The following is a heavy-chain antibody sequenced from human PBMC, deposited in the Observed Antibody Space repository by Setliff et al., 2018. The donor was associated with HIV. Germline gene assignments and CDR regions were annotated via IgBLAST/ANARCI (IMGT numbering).Heavy chain of an antibody. D-gene: IGHD2-21*01. Sequence: GGSLRLSCTAPGSTFNFFAVSWVRQAPGKGLEWISGISGCGSGSRTDYVDSVKGRFTISRDNSKNTLYLQLNSLRPEDTAIYYCAKHECCVGCYYYMDVWGKGTTVTVSS. CDR2: ISGCGSGSRT. J-gene: IGHJ6*03. CDR1: GSTFNFFA. V-gene: IGHV3-23*01. CDR3: AKHECCVGCYYYMDV.